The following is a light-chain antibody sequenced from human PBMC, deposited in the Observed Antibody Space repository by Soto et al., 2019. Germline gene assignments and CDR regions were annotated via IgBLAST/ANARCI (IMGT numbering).Light chain of an antibody. J-gene: IGKJ4*01. CDR2: DAS. V-gene: IGKV1-5*01. CDR3: QQYNSYPVT. CDR1: QSISSW. Sequence: DIQMTQSPSTLSASVGDRVTITCRASQSISSWLAWYQQKPGKAPKLLIYDASSLESGVPSRFRGSGSGTEFTLTISNLQPDDFATYYCQQYNSYPVTFGGGTKVDIK.